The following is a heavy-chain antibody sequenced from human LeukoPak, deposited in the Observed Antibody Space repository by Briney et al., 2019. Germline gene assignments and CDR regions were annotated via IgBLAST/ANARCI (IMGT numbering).Heavy chain of an antibody. CDR3: ASDLDPSPFDY. J-gene: IGHJ4*02. Sequence: PGRSLRLSCAASGFTFSVHGMHWVRQAPGKELEWVALIWFDGSSKYYADSVKGRFTISRDNSKNTLYLQMNSLRAEDTAVYYCASDLDPSPFDYWGQGTLVTVSS. V-gene: IGHV3-33*01. CDR2: IWFDGSSK. CDR1: GFTFSVHG.